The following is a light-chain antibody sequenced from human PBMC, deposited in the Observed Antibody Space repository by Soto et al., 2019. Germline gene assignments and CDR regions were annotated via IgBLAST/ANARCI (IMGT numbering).Light chain of an antibody. CDR2: EGS. CDR1: SSDVGSYNL. V-gene: IGLV2-23*01. J-gene: IGLJ2*01. Sequence: QSVLTQPASVSGSPGQSITTSCTGTSSDVGSYNLVSWYQQHPGKAPKLMVYEGSKRPSGVSNRFSGSKSGNTASLTISGLQAEDEDDYYCCSYAGSSTVVFGGGTKVTVL. CDR3: CSYAGSSTVV.